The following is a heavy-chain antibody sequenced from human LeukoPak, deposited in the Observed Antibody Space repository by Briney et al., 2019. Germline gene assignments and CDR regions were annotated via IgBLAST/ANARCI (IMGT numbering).Heavy chain of an antibody. Sequence: SETLSLTCTVSGGSISSSSYYWGWIRQPPGKGLEWIGTIYYSGSTYYNPSLKSRVTISVDTSKNQFSLKLSSVTAADTAVYYCARRRGNFWTDYYAFDYWGLGTLVTVSS. D-gene: IGHD3/OR15-3a*01. CDR1: GGSISSSSYY. V-gene: IGHV4-39*01. CDR2: IYYSGST. J-gene: IGHJ4*02. CDR3: ARRRGNFWTDYYAFDY.